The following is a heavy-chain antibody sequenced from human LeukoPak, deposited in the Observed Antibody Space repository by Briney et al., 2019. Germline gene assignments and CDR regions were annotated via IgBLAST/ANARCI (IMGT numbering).Heavy chain of an antibody. J-gene: IGHJ4*02. D-gene: IGHD6-13*01. V-gene: IGHV1-46*01. Sequence: ASVRVSCKASGYTFTSYHMHWVRQAPGQGLEWMGIINPSGGSTSYAQKFQGRVTMTRDTSTSTVYMELSSLRSEDTAVYYCARGGQQQLVWAYWGQGTLVTVSS. CDR2: INPSGGST. CDR3: ARGGQQQLVWAY. CDR1: GYTFTSYH.